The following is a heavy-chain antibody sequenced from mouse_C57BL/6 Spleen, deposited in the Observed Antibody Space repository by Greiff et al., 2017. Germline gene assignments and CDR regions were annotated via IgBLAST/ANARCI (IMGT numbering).Heavy chain of an antibody. V-gene: IGHV14-2*01. CDR2: IDPEGGDT. J-gene: IGHJ2*01. CDR1: GYNIKDYY. D-gene: IGHD4-1*01. CDR3: AHNWGGSFGY. Sequence: VQLQQSGAELVKPWASVKLSCTASGYNIKDYYMHWVKQRTGQGLEWIGRIDPEGGDTKYTAKFQGKATITADTSSNTAYLQLSSLTSEDTAVYSSAHNWGGSFGYWGQGTTLTVSS.